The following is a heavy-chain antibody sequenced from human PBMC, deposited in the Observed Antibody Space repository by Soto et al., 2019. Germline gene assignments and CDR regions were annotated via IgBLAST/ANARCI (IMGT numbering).Heavy chain of an antibody. CDR3: AKNGVVVVPAAIPPPPPHTSGWYPYYFDY. D-gene: IGHD2-2*02. CDR2: ISGSGGST. J-gene: IGHJ4*02. Sequence: GGSLRLSCAASGFTFSSYAMSWVRQAPGKGLEWVSAISGSGGSTYYADSVKGRFTISRDNSKNTLYLQMNSLRAEDTAVYYCAKNGVVVVPAAIPPPPPHTSGWYPYYFDYWGQGTLVTVSS. V-gene: IGHV3-23*01. CDR1: GFTFSSYA.